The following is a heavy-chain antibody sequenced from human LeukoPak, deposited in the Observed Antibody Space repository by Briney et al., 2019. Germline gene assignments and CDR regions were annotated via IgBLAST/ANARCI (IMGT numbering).Heavy chain of an antibody. V-gene: IGHV4-4*07. CDR2: IYTSGST. J-gene: IGHJ5*02. CDR1: GASISSFF. Sequence: SATLSLTCTVSGASISSFFWSWIRQPAGKGLEWIGRIYTSGSTNYNPSLKSRVTMSVDTSKNQFSLKLSSVTAADTAVYYCARGRAGGSMVRGVIDWFDPWGQGTLVTVSS. D-gene: IGHD3-10*01. CDR3: ARGRAGGSMVRGVIDWFDP.